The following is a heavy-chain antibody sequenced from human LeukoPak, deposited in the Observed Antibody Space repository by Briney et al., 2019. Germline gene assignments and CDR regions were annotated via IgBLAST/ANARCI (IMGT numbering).Heavy chain of an antibody. Sequence: GGSLRLSCAAYGFTFSNYGMHWVRQAPGKGLEWVAFIRYDGSNKYYADSVKGRFTISRDNSKNTLSLQMNSLRAEDTALFYCARGNHGDYWGQGTLVTVSS. CDR2: IRYDGSNK. D-gene: IGHD1-14*01. CDR3: ARGNHGDY. J-gene: IGHJ4*02. V-gene: IGHV3-30*02. CDR1: GFTFSNYG.